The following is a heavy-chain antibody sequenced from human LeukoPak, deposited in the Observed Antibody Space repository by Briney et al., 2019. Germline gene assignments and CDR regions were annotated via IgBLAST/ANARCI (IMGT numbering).Heavy chain of an antibody. V-gene: IGHV4-59*04. CDR3: ARRTHSSSLTY. D-gene: IGHD6-13*01. J-gene: IGHJ4*02. CDR2: IYYTGST. CDR1: GGSISSYY. Sequence: SETLSLSCTVSGGSISSYYWSWIRQPPGKGLEWIGCIYYTGSTYYNPSLRGRVTVSIDTSMNQFSLRVNSVTAADTAIYYCARRTHSSSLTYWGQGALATVSS.